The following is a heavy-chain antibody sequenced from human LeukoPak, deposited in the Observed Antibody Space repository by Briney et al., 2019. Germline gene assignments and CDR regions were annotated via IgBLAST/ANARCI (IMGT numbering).Heavy chain of an antibody. J-gene: IGHJ4*02. Sequence: KPSETLSLTCTVSGGSISSGGYYWSRIRQHPGKGLEWIGYIYYSGSTYYNPSLKSRVTISVDTSKNQFSLKLSSVTAADTAVYYRARVRVRGTTGDFDYWGQGTLVTVSS. D-gene: IGHD4-11*01. V-gene: IGHV4-31*03. CDR2: IYYSGST. CDR1: GGSISSGGYY. CDR3: ARVRVRGTTGDFDY.